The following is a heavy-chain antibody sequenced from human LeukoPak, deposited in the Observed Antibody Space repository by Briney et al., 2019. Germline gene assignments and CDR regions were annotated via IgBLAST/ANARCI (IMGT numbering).Heavy chain of an antibody. Sequence: ASVKVSCKASGYTFTGYYMHWVRQATGQGLEWMGWMNPNSGNTGYAQKFQGRVTITRNTSISTAYMELSSLRSEDTAVYYCARGYSSHDALDIWGQGTMVTVSS. J-gene: IGHJ3*02. CDR3: ARGYSSHDALDI. CDR1: GYTFTGYY. CDR2: MNPNSGNT. V-gene: IGHV1-8*03. D-gene: IGHD6-13*01.